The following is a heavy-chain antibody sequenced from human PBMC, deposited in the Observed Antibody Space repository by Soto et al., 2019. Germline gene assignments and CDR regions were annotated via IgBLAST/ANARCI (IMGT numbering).Heavy chain of an antibody. CDR3: ARDLSSGLFDY. V-gene: IGHV4-59*01. CDR2: IYYSGST. CDR1: GGSISSYY. Sequence: SETLSLTCTVSGGSISSYYWSWIRQPPGKGLEWIGYIYYSGSTNYNPSLKSRVTISVDTSKNQFSLKLSSVTAADTAVYYCARDLSSGLFDYWGQGTLVTVSS. D-gene: IGHD6-25*01. J-gene: IGHJ4*02.